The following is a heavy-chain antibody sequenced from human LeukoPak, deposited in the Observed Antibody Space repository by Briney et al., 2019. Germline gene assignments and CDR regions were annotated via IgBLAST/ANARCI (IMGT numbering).Heavy chain of an antibody. CDR2: ISGSGGST. CDR1: GFTFSSYA. CDR3: ARNIPVTRWGH. V-gene: IGHV3-23*01. J-gene: IGHJ4*02. Sequence: PGGSLRLSCAASGFTFSSYAMSWVRQAPGKGLEWVSAISGSGGSTYYADSVKGRFTISRDNAKNSLYLQMNSLRAEDTAVYYCARNIPVTRWGHWGQGTLVTVSS. D-gene: IGHD2-21*01.